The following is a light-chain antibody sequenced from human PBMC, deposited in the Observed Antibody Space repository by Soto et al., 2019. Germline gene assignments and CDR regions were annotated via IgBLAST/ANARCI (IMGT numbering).Light chain of an antibody. CDR2: DVS. Sequence: QSVLTQPRSVSGSPGHSVTISCTGTSSDVGGYNYVSWYQQHPGKAPKLMIYDVSKRPSGVPDRFSGSKSGNTASLTISGLQAEDEADYYCCSYAGSYTLGVFGTGTKLTVL. CDR3: CSYAGSYTLGV. J-gene: IGLJ1*01. V-gene: IGLV2-11*01. CDR1: SSDVGGYNY.